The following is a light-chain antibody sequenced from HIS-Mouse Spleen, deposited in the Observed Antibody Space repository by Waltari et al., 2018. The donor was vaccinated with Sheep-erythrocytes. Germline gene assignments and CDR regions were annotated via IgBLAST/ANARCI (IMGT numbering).Light chain of an antibody. V-gene: IGLV2-11*01. CDR2: DVS. J-gene: IGLJ1*01. Sequence: QSALTQPRSVSGSPGPSVTISCTGTSSDVCGYNYVSWYQKHPGKAPKLMIYDVSKRPSGVPDRFSGSKSGNTASLTISGLQAEDEADYYCCSYAGSYNHVFATGTKVTVL. CDR1: SSDVCGYNY. CDR3: CSYAGSYNHV.